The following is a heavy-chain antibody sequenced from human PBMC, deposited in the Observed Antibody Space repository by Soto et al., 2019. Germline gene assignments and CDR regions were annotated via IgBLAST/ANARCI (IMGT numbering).Heavy chain of an antibody. CDR3: ARTLYGDNVDP. D-gene: IGHD4-17*01. V-gene: IGHV1-8*01. Sequence: GASVQVSCKASGYTFTSYDINWVRQATGQGLEWIGWMNTNSGNTGYAQKFQGRVTITRNTSISTTYMELSSLRSEDTAVYYCARTLYGDNVDPWGQGTLVTVSS. CDR1: GYTFTSYD. J-gene: IGHJ5*02. CDR2: MNTNSGNT.